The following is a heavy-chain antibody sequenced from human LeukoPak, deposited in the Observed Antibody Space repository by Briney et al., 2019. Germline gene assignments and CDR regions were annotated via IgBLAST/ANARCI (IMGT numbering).Heavy chain of an antibody. CDR1: GFTVSSYS. D-gene: IGHD7-27*01. Sequence: TGGSLRLSCAASGFTVSSYSMNWVRQVPGKGLEWVSHISSSGSMIWYGESVKGRFTISRDSAKNSLHLQMNSLRAEDTAVYYCARDPESNWGWDVDYWGQGTLVTVSS. J-gene: IGHJ4*02. V-gene: IGHV3-48*01. CDR3: ARDPESNWGWDVDY. CDR2: ISSSGSMI.